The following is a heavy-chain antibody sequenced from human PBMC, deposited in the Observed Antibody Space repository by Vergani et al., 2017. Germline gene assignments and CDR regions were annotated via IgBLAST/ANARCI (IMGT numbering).Heavy chain of an antibody. CDR3: AKLPYSDPPGRLDY. D-gene: IGHD1-26*01. CDR2: IRGSGGST. CDR1: GFTFSSYA. Sequence: EVQLLESGGGLVQPGGSLRLSCAASGFTFSSYAMSWVRQAPGKGLEWVSAIRGSGGSTYYADSVKGRFTIARDNSKNTLYLQMNSLRAEDTAVYYCAKLPYSDPPGRLDYWGQGTLVTVSS. J-gene: IGHJ4*02. V-gene: IGHV3-23*01.